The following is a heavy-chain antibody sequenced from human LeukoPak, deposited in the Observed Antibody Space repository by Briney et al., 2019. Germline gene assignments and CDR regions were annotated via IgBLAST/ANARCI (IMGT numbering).Heavy chain of an antibody. CDR2: IYYSGST. Sequence: SETLSLTCTVSGGSISSYYWSWIRQPPGKGLEWIGYIYYSGSTYYNPSLKSRVTISVDTSKNQFSLKLSSVTAADTAVYYCARDLAMVRGVIGYWGQGTLVIVSS. CDR1: GGSISSYY. D-gene: IGHD3-10*01. V-gene: IGHV4-59*12. J-gene: IGHJ4*02. CDR3: ARDLAMVRGVIGY.